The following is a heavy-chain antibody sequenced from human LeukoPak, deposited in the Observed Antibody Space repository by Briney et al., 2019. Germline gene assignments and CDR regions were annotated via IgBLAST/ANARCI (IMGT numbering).Heavy chain of an antibody. CDR1: GYTFTGYY. D-gene: IGHD3-22*01. CDR3: ARVKGPSYYDSSGYPPDY. J-gene: IGHJ4*02. Sequence: ASVKVSCKASGYTFTGYYMHWVRQAPGQGLEWMGWINPNSGGTNYAQKFQGRVTMTRDTSISTAYMELSRLRSDDTAVYYCARVKGPSYYDSSGYPPDYWGQGTLVTASS. V-gene: IGHV1-2*02. CDR2: INPNSGGT.